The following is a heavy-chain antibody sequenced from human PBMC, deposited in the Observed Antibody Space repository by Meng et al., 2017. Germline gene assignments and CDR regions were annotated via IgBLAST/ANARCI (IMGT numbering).Heavy chain of an antibody. J-gene: IGHJ2*01. D-gene: IGHD2/OR15-2a*01. CDR2: IWYDGSNK. V-gene: IGHV3-33*01. CDR1: GFTSSVYG. Sequence: VQLVGSGGGVVQPGRSLRLSCAVSGFTSSVYGMHLVRQAPGKGVEWVAVIWYDGSNKYYADSVKGRFTISRDNSKNTLYLQMNSLRAEDAAVYYCARGLSTTYWYFDLWGRGTLVTVSS. CDR3: ARGLSTTYWYFDL.